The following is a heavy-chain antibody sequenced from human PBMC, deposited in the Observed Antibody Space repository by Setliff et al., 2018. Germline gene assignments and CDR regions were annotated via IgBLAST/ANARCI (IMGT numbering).Heavy chain of an antibody. J-gene: IGHJ4*02. CDR1: GVTVSTNY. D-gene: IGHD4-17*01. V-gene: IGHV4-4*02. CDR3: GRVGTSDYGEYGGFVDF. CDR2: IYHGGNT. Sequence: PWGSLRLSCSASGVTVSTNYMTWVRQPPGKGLEWIGEIYHGGNTNYNPSLKSRVAISVDKSKNQFSLKLSSVTAADTAVYFCGRVGTSDYGEYGGFVDFWGQGTLVTVSS.